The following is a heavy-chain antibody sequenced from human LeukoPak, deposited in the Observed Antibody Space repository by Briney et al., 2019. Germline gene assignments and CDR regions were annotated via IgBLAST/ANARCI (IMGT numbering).Heavy chain of an antibody. CDR3: ARLLDYDNSGAPYVFDI. D-gene: IGHD3-22*01. CDR1: GGSITSNY. CDR2: VSYTGRT. J-gene: IGHJ3*02. Sequence: PSETVSLTCSVSGGSITSNYWTWIRQSPGKGLEYIGHVSYTGRTRYNPSLQRRLTISLDTSSNHFSLQLTSVSAADTAVYYCARLLDYDNSGAPYVFDIWGQGRMVTVSS. V-gene: IGHV4-59*01.